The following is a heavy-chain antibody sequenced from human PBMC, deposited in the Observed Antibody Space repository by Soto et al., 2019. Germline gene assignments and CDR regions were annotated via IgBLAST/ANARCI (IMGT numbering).Heavy chain of an antibody. D-gene: IGHD6-13*01. V-gene: IGHV1-69*01. CDR3: SYSSSPLGFDF. J-gene: IGHJ4*02. CDR1: GGTFSSYV. CDR2: IIPMFEKT. Sequence: QVQLVQSGAEVKKPGSSVKVSCKASGGTFSSYVISWVRQAPGQGLEWMGGIIPMFEKTTYAQRFQGRVTITADESTSTAYMELSSLSSEDTAFYSCSYSSSPLGFDFWGQGTLVTVSS.